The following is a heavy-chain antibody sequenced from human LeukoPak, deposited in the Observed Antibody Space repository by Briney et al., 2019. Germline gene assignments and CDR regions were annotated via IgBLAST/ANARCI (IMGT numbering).Heavy chain of an antibody. CDR1: GFTFDDYA. J-gene: IGHJ4*02. CDR2: ITWNSGIK. CDR3: AKVRGYAYGYFGS. V-gene: IGHV3-9*01. Sequence: GGSLRLSCAASGFTFDDYAMYWVRQAPGKGLEWVSGITWNSGIKDYADSVKGRFTISRDNAKNSLYLQMNSLRVEDTALYYCAKVRGYAYGYFGSWGQGTLVTVSS. D-gene: IGHD5-18*01.